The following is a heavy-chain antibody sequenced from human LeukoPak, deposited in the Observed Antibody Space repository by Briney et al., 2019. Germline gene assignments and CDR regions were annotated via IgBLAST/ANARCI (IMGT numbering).Heavy chain of an antibody. V-gene: IGHV4-39*01. J-gene: IGHJ4*02. CDR1: GASISSGAYY. CDR3: ARQFDS. CDR2: IYYSGNT. Sequence: SETLSLTCTVSGASISSGAYYWGWIRQPPGKGLEWIVSIYYSGNTYYNPSLKRRVTIPVDTSKKQFSLKLSSVTAADTAVYYCARQFDSWGQGTLVTVSS.